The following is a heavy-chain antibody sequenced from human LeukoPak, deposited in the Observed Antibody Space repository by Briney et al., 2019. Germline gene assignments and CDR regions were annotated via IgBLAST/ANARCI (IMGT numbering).Heavy chain of an antibody. D-gene: IGHD1-26*01. Sequence: SETLSLTCTVSGGSISSYYWSWIRQPPGKGLEWIGYIYYSGSTNYNPSLKSRVTISVDTSKNQFSLKLSSVTAADTAVYYCARGLRSTGSYLFDYWGQGTLVTVSS. CDR1: GGSISSYY. CDR2: IYYSGST. CDR3: ARGLRSTGSYLFDY. V-gene: IGHV4-59*12. J-gene: IGHJ4*02.